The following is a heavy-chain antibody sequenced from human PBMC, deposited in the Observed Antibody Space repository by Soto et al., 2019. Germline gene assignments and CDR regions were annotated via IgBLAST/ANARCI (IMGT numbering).Heavy chain of an antibody. V-gene: IGHV3-23*01. Sequence: GGSLRLSCAASGFPFSNYDMGWVRQAPGKGLEWVSVVSGAGDETYYADYVKGRFTISRDNSKNTLFLQMNSLGVEDTAVYYSAKDRDHLTFGGVIENSFDYWGKGNLVTVSS. CDR3: AKDRDHLTFGGVIENSFDY. J-gene: IGHJ4*02. D-gene: IGHD3-16*02. CDR2: VSGAGDET. CDR1: GFPFSNYD.